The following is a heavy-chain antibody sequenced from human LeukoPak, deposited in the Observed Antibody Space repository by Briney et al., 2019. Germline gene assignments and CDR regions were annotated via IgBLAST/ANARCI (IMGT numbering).Heavy chain of an antibody. V-gene: IGHV4-34*01. CDR3: TRRVRYSYGKGLDY. D-gene: IGHD5-18*01. CDR2: INHSGST. J-gene: IGHJ4*02. Sequence: TSETLSLTCAVYGGSFSGYYWNWIRQPPGKGLEWIGEINHSGSTNYNPSLKSRVTISVDKSKNQFSLKVTSVTAADTAIYFCTRRVRYSYGKGLDYWGQGILVTVSS. CDR1: GGSFSGYY.